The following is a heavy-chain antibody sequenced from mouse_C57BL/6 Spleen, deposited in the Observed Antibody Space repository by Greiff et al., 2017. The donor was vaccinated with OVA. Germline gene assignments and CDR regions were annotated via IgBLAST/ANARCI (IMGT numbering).Heavy chain of an antibody. CDR3: AREVITTVHAMDY. CDR2: IYPGDGDT. V-gene: IGHV1-82*01. J-gene: IGHJ4*01. Sequence: VQLQQSGPELVKPGASVKISCKASGYAFSSSWMNWVKQRPGKGLEWIGRIYPGDGDTNYNEKFKGKATLTVDTSSSTAYMELHSLTSEDSAVYFCAREVITTVHAMDYWGQGTSVTVSS. D-gene: IGHD1-1*01. CDR1: GYAFSSSW.